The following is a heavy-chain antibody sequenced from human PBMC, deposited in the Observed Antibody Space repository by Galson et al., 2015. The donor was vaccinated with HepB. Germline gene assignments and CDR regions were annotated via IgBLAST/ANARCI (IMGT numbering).Heavy chain of an antibody. CDR3: ALSMRWRCSSTSCYFDY. J-gene: IGHJ4*02. Sequence: PALVKPTQTLTLTCTFSGFSLSTSGVGVGWIRQPPGKALEWLALIYWDDDKRYSPSLKSRLTITKDTSKNQVVLTMTNMDPVDTATYYCALSMRWRCSSTSCYFDYWGQGTLVTVSS. CDR1: GFSLSTSGVG. CDR2: IYWDDDK. D-gene: IGHD2-2*01. V-gene: IGHV2-5*02.